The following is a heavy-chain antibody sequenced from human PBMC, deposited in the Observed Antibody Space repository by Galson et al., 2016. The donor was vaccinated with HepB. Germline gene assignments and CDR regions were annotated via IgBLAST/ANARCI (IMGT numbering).Heavy chain of an antibody. CDR3: ARGAKYFQL. CDR1: GGSIGTHY. CDR2: IYYTGST. J-gene: IGHJ1*01. V-gene: IGHV4-59*11. D-gene: IGHD3-10*01. Sequence: LSLTCTVSGGSIGTHYWTWIRQSPEKGLEWIGYIYYTGSTNYNPSLKSRVTISVDTSNNQLSLKLRSLIPADTAVYFCARGAKYFQLWGQGTLVTVSS.